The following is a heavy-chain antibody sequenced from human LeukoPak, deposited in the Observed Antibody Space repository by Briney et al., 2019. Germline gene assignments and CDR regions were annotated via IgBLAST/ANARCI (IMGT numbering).Heavy chain of an antibody. CDR3: ARVLDWGVYFEY. V-gene: IGHV4-4*02. CDR2: IYHSGST. Sequence: PSETLSLTCAVSGVSISSSNWWWWVRQPPGKGLEWIGEIYHSGSTNYNPSLRSRVTISVDKSKNQFSLKLSSVTAADTAVYYCARVLDWGVYFEYWGQGTLVSVSS. J-gene: IGHJ4*02. D-gene: IGHD7-27*01. CDR1: GVSISSSNW.